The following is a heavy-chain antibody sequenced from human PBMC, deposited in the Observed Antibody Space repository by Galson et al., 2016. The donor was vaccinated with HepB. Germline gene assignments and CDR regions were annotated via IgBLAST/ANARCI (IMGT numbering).Heavy chain of an antibody. CDR1: G. Sequence: GISWVRQAPGQGLEWMGWISAHSGNTNYAQKFQGRVTMTTDTSTSTAYMELRSLRSDDTAVYYCARDLGYCTRTTCYRNWFDPWGQGTLVTVSS. CDR3: ARDLGYCTRTTCYRNWFDP. CDR2: ISAHSGNT. V-gene: IGHV1-18*04. J-gene: IGHJ5*02. D-gene: IGHD2-2*01.